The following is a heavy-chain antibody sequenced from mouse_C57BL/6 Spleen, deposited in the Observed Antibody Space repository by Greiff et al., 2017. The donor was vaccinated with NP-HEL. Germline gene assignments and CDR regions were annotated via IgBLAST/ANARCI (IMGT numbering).Heavy chain of an antibody. CDR2: IYPGDGDT. D-gene: IGHD1-1*01. CDR1: GYAFSSSW. Sequence: LQESGPELVKPGASVKISCKASGYAFSSSWMNWVKQRPGKGLEWIGRIYPGDGDTNYNGKFKGKATLTADKSSSTAYMQLSSLTSEDSAVYFCATREGSSSYYFDYWGQGTTLTVSS. CDR3: ATREGSSSYYFDY. J-gene: IGHJ2*01. V-gene: IGHV1-82*01.